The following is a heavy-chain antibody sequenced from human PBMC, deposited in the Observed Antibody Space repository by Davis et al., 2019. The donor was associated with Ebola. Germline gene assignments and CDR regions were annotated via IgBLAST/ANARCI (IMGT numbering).Heavy chain of an antibody. V-gene: IGHV4-59*11. D-gene: IGHD2-2*01. CDR1: GGSISSHY. CDR3: ARFTWCSSTSCYYYYGMDV. J-gene: IGHJ6*02. CDR2: IYYSGST. Sequence: PSETLSLTCTVSGGSISSHYWSWIRQPPGKGLEWIGYIYYSGSTDYNPSLKSRLTISVDTSKNQFSLKLSSVTAADKAVYYCARFTWCSSTSCYYYYGMDVWGQGTTVTVSS.